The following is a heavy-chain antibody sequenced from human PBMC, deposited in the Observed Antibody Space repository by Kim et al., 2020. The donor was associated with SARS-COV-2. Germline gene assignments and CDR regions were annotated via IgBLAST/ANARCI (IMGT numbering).Heavy chain of an antibody. D-gene: IGHD4-4*01. V-gene: IGHV3-30*01. Sequence: YYADSVKGRFTISRDNSKNTLYLHMNSLRAEDTAVYYCARNHDYSNVFDYWGQGTLVTVSS. J-gene: IGHJ4*02. CDR3: ARNHDYSNVFDY.